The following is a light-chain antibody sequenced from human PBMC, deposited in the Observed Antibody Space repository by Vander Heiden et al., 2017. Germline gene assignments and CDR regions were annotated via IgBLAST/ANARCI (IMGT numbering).Light chain of an antibody. CDR2: EGS. CDR3: CSYAGSSTLWV. V-gene: IGLV2-23*01. CDR1: SSDVGSYNL. Sequence: QSALTQPASVSGSPGQSITISCTGTSSDVGSYNLVSWYQQHPGKAPKLMLYEGSKRPSGVSNRFYGSKSGNTASLTISGLQAEDEADYYCCSYAGSSTLWVFGGGTKLTVL. J-gene: IGLJ2*01.